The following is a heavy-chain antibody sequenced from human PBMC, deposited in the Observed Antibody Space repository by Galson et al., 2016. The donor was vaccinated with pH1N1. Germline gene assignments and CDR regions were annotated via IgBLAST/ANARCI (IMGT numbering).Heavy chain of an antibody. V-gene: IGHV1-69*13. J-gene: IGHJ6*02. CDR3: ARPGRTETTKEGFAWGYGMDV. CDR1: GGSFAKYA. Sequence: SVKVSCKASGGSFAKYAVSWVRQAPGQGREWMGRIIPIYGTPNYAQKFQDRLTITADEYTTTVYMELNSLITADTAIYYCARPGRTETTKEGFAWGYGMDVWGQGTTVTVSS. D-gene: IGHD1-1*01. CDR2: IIPIYGTP.